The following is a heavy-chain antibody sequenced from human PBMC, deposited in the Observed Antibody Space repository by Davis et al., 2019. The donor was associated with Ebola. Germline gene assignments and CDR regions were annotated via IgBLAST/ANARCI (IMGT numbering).Heavy chain of an antibody. V-gene: IGHV3-21*04. D-gene: IGHD3-22*01. CDR3: ARNNYYYDDSAHYRSQYFYFDL. CDR2: ISSDSDYI. CDR1: GFTFSTYS. Sequence: GESLKISCAASGFTFSTYSMSWVRQAPGKGLEWVSSISSDSDYIYYADSAKGRFTISRDNAKNSLYLQMNSLRAGDTAVYYCARNNYYYDDSAHYRSQYFYFDLWGRGTLVTVSS. J-gene: IGHJ2*01.